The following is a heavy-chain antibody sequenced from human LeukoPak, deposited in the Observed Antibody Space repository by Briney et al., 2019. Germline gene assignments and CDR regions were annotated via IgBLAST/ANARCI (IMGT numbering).Heavy chain of an antibody. CDR3: ASDVIMRDDQGWFDP. Sequence: HRASVKVSCKASGYTFSDYVIHWVRQAPGQGLECMGWINPKRGGTNYVQKFQGRVTMTRDTSINTVYMELSSLNSDDTAMYYCASDVIMRDDQGWFDPWGQGTLVTVSS. V-gene: IGHV1-2*02. CDR1: GYTFSDYV. CDR2: INPKRGGT. D-gene: IGHD3-10*01. J-gene: IGHJ5*02.